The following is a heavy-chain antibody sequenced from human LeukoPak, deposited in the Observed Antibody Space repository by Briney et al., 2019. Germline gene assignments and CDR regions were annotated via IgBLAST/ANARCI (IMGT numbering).Heavy chain of an antibody. D-gene: IGHD3-9*01. J-gene: IGHJ4*02. CDR3: AKVGQNYDILTYYFDY. V-gene: IGHV3-23*01. Sequence: GGSLRLSCSASGFTFSGYALSWVRQAPGKGLEWVSSISHNGGSTLYADSMKGRFTISRDNSKNSLYLDVSSLRAEDTGVYYCAKVGQNYDILTYYFDYWGQGTLVTVSS. CDR1: GFTFSGYA. CDR2: ISHNGGST.